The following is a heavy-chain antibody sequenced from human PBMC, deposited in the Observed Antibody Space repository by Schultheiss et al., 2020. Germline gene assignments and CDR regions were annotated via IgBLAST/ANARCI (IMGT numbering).Heavy chain of an antibody. CDR2: FDPEDGET. Sequence: ASVKVSCKASGYTFTGYYMHWVRQAPGQGLEWMGGFDPEDGETIYAQKFQGRVTMTEDTSTDTAYMELSSLRSEDTAVYYCATDIPRSYQWELRVGYYYYGMDVWGQGTTVTVSS. J-gene: IGHJ6*02. CDR1: GYTFTGYY. V-gene: IGHV1-24*01. CDR3: ATDIPRSYQWELRVGYYYYGMDV. D-gene: IGHD1-26*01.